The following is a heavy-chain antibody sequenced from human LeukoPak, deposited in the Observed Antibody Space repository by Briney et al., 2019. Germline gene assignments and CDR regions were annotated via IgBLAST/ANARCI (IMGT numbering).Heavy chain of an antibody. CDR1: GLTFNNAW. CDR3: ARDLDGAVAFDI. CDR2: ISSTDSTI. J-gene: IGHJ3*02. V-gene: IGHV3-48*01. Sequence: GGSLRLSCVTSGLTFNNAWMNWVRQAPGKGLEWVSYISSTDSTIYYADSVQGRFTISRDNAKNSLYLLMNSLRAEDTAVYYCARDLDGAVAFDIWGQGTMVTVSS. D-gene: IGHD1-1*01.